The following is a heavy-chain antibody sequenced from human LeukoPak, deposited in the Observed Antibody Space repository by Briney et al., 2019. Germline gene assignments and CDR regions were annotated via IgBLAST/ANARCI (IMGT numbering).Heavy chain of an antibody. CDR3: ARDRYYGSGNPNWFDP. CDR2: IYISGST. D-gene: IGHD3-10*01. J-gene: IGHJ5*02. V-gene: IGHV4-4*07. CDR1: GGSISGYY. Sequence: SETLSLTCTVSGGSISGYYWSWIRQPAGKGLEWIGRIYISGSTNYNPSLKSRVTMSVDTSKNQFSLKLSSVTAADTAVYYCARDRYYGSGNPNWFDPWGQGTLVTVSS.